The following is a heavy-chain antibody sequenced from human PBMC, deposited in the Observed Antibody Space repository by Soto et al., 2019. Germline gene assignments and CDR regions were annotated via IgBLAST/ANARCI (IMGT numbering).Heavy chain of an antibody. J-gene: IGHJ3*02. CDR1: GFTFSNYS. CDR3: ARDLGYYDSSGRRSAFDI. Sequence: EVQLVESGGGLVKPGGSLRLSCAASGFTFSNYSMNWVRQAPGKGLEWVSSISSSSSYIYYADSVKGRFTISRDNAKNSLYLQMNSLRAEDTAVYYCARDLGYYDSSGRRSAFDIWGQGTMVTVSS. CDR2: ISSSSSYI. D-gene: IGHD3-22*01. V-gene: IGHV3-21*01.